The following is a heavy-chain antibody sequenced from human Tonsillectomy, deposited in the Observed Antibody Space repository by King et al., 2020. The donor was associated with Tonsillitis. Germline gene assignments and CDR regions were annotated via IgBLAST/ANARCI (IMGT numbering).Heavy chain of an antibody. Sequence: VQLVESGAELKKPGSSVKVSCKVSGGTFSTYGLSWVRQAPGQGLEWMGVIIPSFRTANYAQSFQGRVTITPDESTSTAFLELSSLRSDDTAVYYCARVGDTVLNYFDPWGQGPLDTVSS. CDR3: ARVGDTVLNYFDP. V-gene: IGHV1-69*01. CDR2: IIPSFRTA. J-gene: IGHJ4*02. D-gene: IGHD1-26*01. CDR1: GGTFSTYG.